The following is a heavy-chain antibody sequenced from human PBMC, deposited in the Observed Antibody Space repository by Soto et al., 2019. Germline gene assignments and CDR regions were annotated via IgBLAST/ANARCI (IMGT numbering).Heavy chain of an antibody. J-gene: IGHJ3*02. Sequence: GASVKVSCKASGVAFSGYVISWVRLAPGQGLEWMGGIIPIFGTANYAQKFQGRVTITADESTSTAYMELSSLRSEDRAVYYCARPRNGYNYGAFDIWGKGTMVTVSS. CDR3: ARPRNGYNYGAFDI. CDR1: GVAFSGYV. V-gene: IGHV1-69*13. D-gene: IGHD5-12*01. CDR2: IIPIFGTA.